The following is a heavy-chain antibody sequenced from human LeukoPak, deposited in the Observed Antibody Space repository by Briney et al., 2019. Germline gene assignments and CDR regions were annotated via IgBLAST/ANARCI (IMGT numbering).Heavy chain of an antibody. CDR3: ARGSGNEGNDY. Sequence: SETLSLTCTVSGGSISSYYWSWIRQPPGKGLGWIGYIYYSGSTNYNPSLKSRVTISVDTSKNQFSRKLSSVTAADTAVYYCARGSGNEGNDYWGQGTLVTVSS. D-gene: IGHD3-10*01. V-gene: IGHV4-59*01. J-gene: IGHJ4*02. CDR1: GGSISSYY. CDR2: IYYSGST.